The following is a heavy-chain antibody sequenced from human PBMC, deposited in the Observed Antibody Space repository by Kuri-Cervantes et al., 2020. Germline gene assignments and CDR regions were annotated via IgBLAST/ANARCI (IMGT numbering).Heavy chain of an antibody. CDR2: INAGNGNT. CDR3: ARGVSGYDPYYYYMDV. CDR1: GYTFSNYG. D-gene: IGHD5-12*01. V-gene: IGHV1-18*01. Sequence: ASVKVSCKTSGYTFSNYGISWVRQAPGQRLEWMGWINAGNGNTKYSQKFQGRVTMTTDTPTSTAYMELRSLRADDTAVYYCARGVSGYDPYYYYMDVWGKGTTVTVSS. J-gene: IGHJ6*03.